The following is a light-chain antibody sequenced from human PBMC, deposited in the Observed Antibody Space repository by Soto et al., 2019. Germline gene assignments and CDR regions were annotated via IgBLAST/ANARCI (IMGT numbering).Light chain of an antibody. Sequence: EIVLTQSPGTLSLSPGERATLSCRASQSVHSNYLAWYQQKPGQAPRLLIFGASSRATGIPDRFSGSGSGTDFTLTINRLEPEDFAVYYCQQYGSSPWTFGQGTKVDIK. CDR2: GAS. CDR1: QSVHSNY. CDR3: QQYGSSPWT. V-gene: IGKV3-20*01. J-gene: IGKJ1*01.